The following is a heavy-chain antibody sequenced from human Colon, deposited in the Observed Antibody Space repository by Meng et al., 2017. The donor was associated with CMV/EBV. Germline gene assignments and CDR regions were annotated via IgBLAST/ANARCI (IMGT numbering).Heavy chain of an antibody. V-gene: IGHV3-21*01. CDR2: ISGGGGSI. J-gene: IGHJ3*02. Sequence: GGSLRLSCATSGFTFSSYSMNWVRQAPGKGLEWVSSISGGGGSIWYADSMKGRFTVSRNNAKNSQYLQLNSLRAEDTAVYYCHAAAILAFDIWGQGTMVTVSS. D-gene: IGHD2-2*02. CDR1: GFTFSSYS. CDR3: HAAAILAFDI.